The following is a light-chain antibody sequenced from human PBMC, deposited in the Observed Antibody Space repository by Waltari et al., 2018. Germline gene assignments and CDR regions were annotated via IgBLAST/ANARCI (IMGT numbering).Light chain of an antibody. V-gene: IGLV1-44*01. CDR3: ATEDRLNGLI. CDR2: SDY. CDR1: YSNVGSQT. Sequence: QSVLTQPPSASGTPGQRVTIPCSGSYSNVGSQTVNWYQQLPGTAPKLLIYSDYHRPSGVPARFSGSKSGTSASLAITGLQSEDEADYDCATEDRLNGLIFGGGTKLTVL. J-gene: IGLJ2*01.